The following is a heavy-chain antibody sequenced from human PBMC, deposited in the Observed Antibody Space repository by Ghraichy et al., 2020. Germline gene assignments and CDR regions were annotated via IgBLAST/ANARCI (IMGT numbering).Heavy chain of an antibody. Sequence: SETLSLTCTVSGGSISSSSYYWGWIRQPPGKGLEWIGSIYYSGSTYYNPSLKSRVTISVDTSKNQFSLKLSSVTAADTAVYYCARHLGYDSPADYWGQGTLVTVSS. CDR1: GGSISSSSYY. CDR3: ARHLGYDSPADY. CDR2: IYYSGST. D-gene: IGHD3-22*01. J-gene: IGHJ4*02. V-gene: IGHV4-39*01.